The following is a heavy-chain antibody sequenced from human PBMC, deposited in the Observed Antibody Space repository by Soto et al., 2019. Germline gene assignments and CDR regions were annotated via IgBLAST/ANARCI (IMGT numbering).Heavy chain of an antibody. D-gene: IGHD6-19*01. CDR2: ISCCGGSA. J-gene: IGHJ4*02. CDR3: AKADGQQWLIPHLAH. CDR1: GFNFKKFA. Sequence: EVQLLESGGGVVQPGGSLRLSCVASGFNFKKFAMAWVRQAAGEGLEWVSGISCCGGSASYADSVKGRFIIARDDCKQTVSLQLNSLRVEDTAQYSCAKADGQQWLIPHLAHWGAGALVTFS. V-gene: IGHV3-23*01.